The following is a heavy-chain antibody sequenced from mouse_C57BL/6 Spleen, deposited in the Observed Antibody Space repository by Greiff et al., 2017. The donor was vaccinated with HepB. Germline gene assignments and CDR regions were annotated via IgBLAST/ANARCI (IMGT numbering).Heavy chain of an antibody. Sequence: QVQLQQPGAELVMPGASVKLSCKASGYTFTSYWMHWVKQRPGQGLEWIGEIDPSDSYTNYNQKFKGKSTLTVDKSSSTAYVQLSSLTSEDSAVYYCARADGRWYFDVWGTGTTVTVSS. D-gene: IGHD2-3*01. CDR1: GYTFTSYW. V-gene: IGHV1-69*01. CDR3: ARADGRWYFDV. CDR2: IDPSDSYT. J-gene: IGHJ1*03.